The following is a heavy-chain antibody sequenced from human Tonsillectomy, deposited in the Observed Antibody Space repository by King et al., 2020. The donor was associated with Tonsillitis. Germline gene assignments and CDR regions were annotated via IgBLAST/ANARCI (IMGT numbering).Heavy chain of an antibody. CDR1: VFTFSNAW. V-gene: IGHV3-15*07. CDR2: RKSRTDGGTT. J-gene: IGHJ6*03. Sequence: VQLVESGGGLVKPGGSLRLSCAGSVFTFSNAWMNWVRQAPGKGLEWGGRRKSRTDGGTTDYAAPLKGRFTISRDDSKNTLYLQMNGLKTEDTAVYYCTTGTAVANYYYDYYMDVWGTGTTVTVSS. CDR3: TTGTAVANYYYDYYMDV. D-gene: IGHD6-19*01.